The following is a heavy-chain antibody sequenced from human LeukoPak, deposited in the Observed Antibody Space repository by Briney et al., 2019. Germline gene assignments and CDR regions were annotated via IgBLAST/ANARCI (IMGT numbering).Heavy chain of an antibody. D-gene: IGHD6-19*01. V-gene: IGHV3-7*04. CDR1: GFTFHYW. CDR3: ARLRAGDYFDY. J-gene: IGHJ4*02. Sequence: GGSLRLSCAVSGFTFHYWMAWVRQAPGKGLEWVANIKEDGSEKYYVDSVKGRLTISRDTAKSSLYLQMNSLRAEDTAVYYCARLRAGDYFDYWGQGTLVTVSS. CDR2: IKEDGSEK.